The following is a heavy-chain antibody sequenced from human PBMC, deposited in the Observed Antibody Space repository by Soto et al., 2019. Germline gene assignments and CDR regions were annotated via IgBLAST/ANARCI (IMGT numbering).Heavy chain of an antibody. V-gene: IGHV1-69*01. CDR1: GGTFSSYA. D-gene: IGHD2-2*01. Sequence: QVQLVQSGAEVKKPGSSVKVSCKASGGTFSSYAISWVRQAPGQGLEWMGGIIPISGTANYANKFQGRVTISAGEARRTADMEMISLRSEDPAVYYGAKSQGSSTSLEIYYYYYYGMDVWGQGTTVTVCS. J-gene: IGHJ6*02. CDR3: AKSQGSSTSLEIYYYYYYGMDV. CDR2: IIPISGTA.